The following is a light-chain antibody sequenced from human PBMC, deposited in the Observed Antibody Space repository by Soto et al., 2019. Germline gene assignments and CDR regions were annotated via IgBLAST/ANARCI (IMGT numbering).Light chain of an antibody. Sequence: QSALTQPRSVSGSPGQSVTISCTGSGRDVGSYNYVSWYQQHPGKAPKLILFDVDKRPSGVPGRISGSKSANTASLTISGLQAEDEADYYCCSYAGTSTFVFGTGTKVTV. CDR3: CSYAGTSTFV. CDR2: DVD. J-gene: IGLJ1*01. CDR1: GRDVGSYNY. V-gene: IGLV2-11*01.